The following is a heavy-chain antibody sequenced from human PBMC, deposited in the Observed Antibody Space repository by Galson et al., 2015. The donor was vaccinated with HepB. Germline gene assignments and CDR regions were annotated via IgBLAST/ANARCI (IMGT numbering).Heavy chain of an antibody. D-gene: IGHD3-22*01. J-gene: IGHJ4*02. V-gene: IGHV3-66*02. CDR2: IYGSGST. Sequence: LRLSCAASGFTVSSNYMSWVRQAPGKGLEWVSVIYGSGSTYYADSEKGRFSISRDNSKNTLSLQMGSLRAEDTAVCYCARGTPYNFDTSGYFPLYYLDYWGQGTLVTVSS. CDR3: ARGTPYNFDTSGYFPLYYLDY. CDR1: GFTVSSNY.